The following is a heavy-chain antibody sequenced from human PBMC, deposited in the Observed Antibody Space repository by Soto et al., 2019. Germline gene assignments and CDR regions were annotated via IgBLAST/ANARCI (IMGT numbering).Heavy chain of an antibody. D-gene: IGHD6-19*01. CDR3: ARTTRARAPNSSGRYWGWFDP. CDR1: GYTFTGYY. V-gene: IGHV1-2*02. CDR2: INPNSGGT. J-gene: IGHJ5*02. Sequence: QVQLVQSGAEVKKPGASVKVSCKASGYTFTGYYMHWVRQAPGQGLEWMGWINPNSGGTNYAQKFQGRVTMTRDTSISTAYMELSRLRSDDTAVYYCARTTRARAPNSSGRYWGWFDPWGQGTLVTVSS.